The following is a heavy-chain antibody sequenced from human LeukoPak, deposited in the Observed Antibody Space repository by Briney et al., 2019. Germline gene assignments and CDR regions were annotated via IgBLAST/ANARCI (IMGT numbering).Heavy chain of an antibody. CDR1: GFTFSSYA. J-gene: IGHJ3*02. Sequence: GGSLRLSCAASGFTFSSYAMGWVRQAPGKGLEWVSAISGSGGSTYYADSVKGRFTISRDNSKNTLYLQMNSLRAEDTAVYYCAKDLAVVPAAMSAFDIWGQGTMVTVSS. D-gene: IGHD2-2*01. CDR2: ISGSGGST. CDR3: AKDLAVVPAAMSAFDI. V-gene: IGHV3-23*01.